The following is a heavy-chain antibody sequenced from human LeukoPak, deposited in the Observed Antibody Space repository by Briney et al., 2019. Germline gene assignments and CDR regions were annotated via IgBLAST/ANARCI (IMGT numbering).Heavy chain of an antibody. V-gene: IGHV4-39*02. CDR2: IYYSGST. Sequence: SETLSLTCTVSGGSISSSSYYWGWIRQPPGKGLEWIGSIYYSGSTYYNPSLKSRVTISVDTSKNQFSLKLSSVTAADTAVYYCARDSSGNSDAFDIWGQGTMVTVSS. J-gene: IGHJ3*02. D-gene: IGHD3-10*01. CDR3: ARDSSGNSDAFDI. CDR1: GGSISSSSYY.